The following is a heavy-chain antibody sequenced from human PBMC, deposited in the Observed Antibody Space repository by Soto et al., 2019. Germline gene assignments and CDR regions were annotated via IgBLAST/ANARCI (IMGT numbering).Heavy chain of an antibody. D-gene: IGHD6-19*01. J-gene: IGHJ4*02. CDR3: AKTDKFHSQSSGWANRFDS. CDR2: ITSADST. Sequence: EVQLLESGGDLAQPGGSLRLICAASGFTFSNYAMTWVRQSPGKGLEGVSTITSADSTFYGDTVKGRFTISRENSKSTLYLQMNSLGVEDTAVYYCAKTDKFHSQSSGWANRFDSWGQGTLVTVSS. V-gene: IGHV3-23*01. CDR1: GFTFSNYA.